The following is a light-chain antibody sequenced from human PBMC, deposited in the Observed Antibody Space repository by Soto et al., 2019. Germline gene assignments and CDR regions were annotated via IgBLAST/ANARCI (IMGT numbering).Light chain of an antibody. Sequence: DIQMTQSPSSLSASVGDRVTITCRASQNISNYVNWYQQRPGKAPKLLIYAASYLQSGVTSRFSGGGSGSGSDFTLSISSLPPEDFATFFCQRSYSATLYTFGQGTKVEIK. CDR1: QNISNY. J-gene: IGKJ2*01. CDR2: AAS. CDR3: QRSYSATLYT. V-gene: IGKV1-39*01.